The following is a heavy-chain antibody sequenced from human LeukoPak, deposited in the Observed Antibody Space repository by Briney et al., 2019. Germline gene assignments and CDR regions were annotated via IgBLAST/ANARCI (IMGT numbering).Heavy chain of an antibody. CDR1: GFTFNSNG. CDR2: IRYDGNTK. J-gene: IGHJ4*02. Sequence: HPGGSLRLSCAASGFTFNSNGMHWVRQAPGKGLEWVAFIRYDGNTKYYADSVKGRFTISRDNSKNTLYLQMNSLRAEDTAVYYCVRDRGSYRPIDYWGQGTLVTVSS. D-gene: IGHD1-26*01. V-gene: IGHV3-30*02. CDR3: VRDRGSYRPIDY.